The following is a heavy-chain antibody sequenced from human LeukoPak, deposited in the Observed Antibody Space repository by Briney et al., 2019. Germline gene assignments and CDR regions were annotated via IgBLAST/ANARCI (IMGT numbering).Heavy chain of an antibody. CDR2: ISGSGGST. CDR3: ARDYRRDRGIIFFDY. CDR1: GFTFSTYA. J-gene: IGHJ4*02. Sequence: QPGGSLRLSCAASGFTFSTYAVNWVRQAPGKGLEWVSAISGSGGSTYYADSVKGRFTISRDNAKNSLYLQMNSLRAEDTAVYYCARDYRRDRGIIFFDYWGQGTLVTVSS. V-gene: IGHV3-23*01. D-gene: IGHD3-10*01.